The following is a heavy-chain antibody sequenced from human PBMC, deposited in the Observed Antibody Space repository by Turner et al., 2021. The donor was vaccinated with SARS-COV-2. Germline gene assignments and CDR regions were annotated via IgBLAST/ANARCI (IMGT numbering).Heavy chain of an antibody. Sequence: QVQLVESGGGVVQPGRSLRLSCAASGFTFSSYAMHWVRQAPGKGLEWVAVISYDGRHKYYADSVKGRFTISRDNAKNTLYLQMNSLRAEDTVVYYCARAQDSSGYYVFYYYGMDVWGQGTTVTVSS. CDR1: GFTFSSYA. J-gene: IGHJ6*02. D-gene: IGHD3-22*01. CDR2: ISYDGRHK. CDR3: ARAQDSSGYYVFYYYGMDV. V-gene: IGHV3-30*04.